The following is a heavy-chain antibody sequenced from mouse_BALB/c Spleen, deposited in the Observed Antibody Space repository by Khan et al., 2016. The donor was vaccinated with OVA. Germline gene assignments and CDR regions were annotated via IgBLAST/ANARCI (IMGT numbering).Heavy chain of an antibody. Sequence: EVQLQESGPSLVKPSQTLSLTCSVTGDSITSGYWNWIRKFPGNKLEYMGYISSSDSTFYNPSLKSRISITRDTSKNQYYLQLNSVTTEDTATYSCARWNYSYDGYFDYWGQGTTLTVSS. CDR3: ARWNYSYDGYFDY. D-gene: IGHD2-12*01. CDR1: GDSITSGY. CDR2: ISSSDST. V-gene: IGHV3-8*02. J-gene: IGHJ2*01.